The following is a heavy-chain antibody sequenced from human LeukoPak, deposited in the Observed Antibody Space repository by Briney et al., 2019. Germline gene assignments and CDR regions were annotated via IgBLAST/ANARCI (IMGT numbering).Heavy chain of an antibody. CDR2: IYYSGST. D-gene: IGHD3-10*01. V-gene: IGHV4-39*01. CDR1: GGSISSSSDY. Sequence: SETLSLTCTVSGGSISSSSDYWGWIRQPPGKGLEWIGSIYYSGSTYYNPSLKSRVTISVDTSKNQFSLKRSSVTAADRAVYYCARHRYYYRSGSYYGAPYYMDVWGKGTTVTISS. CDR3: ARHRYYYRSGSYYGAPYYMDV. J-gene: IGHJ6*03.